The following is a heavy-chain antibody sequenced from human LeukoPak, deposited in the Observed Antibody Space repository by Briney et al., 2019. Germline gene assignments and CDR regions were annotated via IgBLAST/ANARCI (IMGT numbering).Heavy chain of an antibody. V-gene: IGHV4-59*08. CDR1: GVSIINNY. J-gene: IGHJ4*02. D-gene: IGHD3-10*01. CDR3: ARGNYFGSGRFDY. Sequence: SETLSLTCTVSGVSIINNYWHWIRQTPDKGLEWIGYTFFGGSSNYNRSLRSRITTSIDTSRSQFSLELSSVTAADTAVYFCARGNYFGSGRFDYWGRGTRVTVSS. CDR2: TFFGGSS.